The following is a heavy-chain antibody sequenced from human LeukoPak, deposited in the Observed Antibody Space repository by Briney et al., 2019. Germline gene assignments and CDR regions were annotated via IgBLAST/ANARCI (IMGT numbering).Heavy chain of an antibody. CDR1: GFTFSSYS. D-gene: IGHD2-15*01. V-gene: IGHV3-33*08. Sequence: GGSLRLSCAASGFTFSSYSMNWVRQAPGKGLEWVAVIWYDGSNKYYADSVKGRFTISRDNSKNTLYLQMNSLRAEDTAVYYCARDLGYCSGGSCYYYGMDVWGQGTTVTVSS. CDR2: IWYDGSNK. CDR3: ARDLGYCSGGSCYYYGMDV. J-gene: IGHJ6*02.